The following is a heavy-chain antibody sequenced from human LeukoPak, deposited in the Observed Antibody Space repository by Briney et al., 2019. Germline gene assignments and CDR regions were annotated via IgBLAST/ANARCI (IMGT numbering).Heavy chain of an antibody. CDR1: GFTFSSYS. CDR2: IRQDGSEG. D-gene: IGHD6-6*01. Sequence: GGSLRLSCAASGFTFSSYSMNWIRQAPGKGLEWVANIRQDGSEGYYVDSVKGRFTISRDNAKNSLYLQMNSLRAEDTAVYYCARDFSSSFEVDVWGKGTTVTVSS. J-gene: IGHJ6*04. V-gene: IGHV3-7*01. CDR3: ARDFSSSFEVDV.